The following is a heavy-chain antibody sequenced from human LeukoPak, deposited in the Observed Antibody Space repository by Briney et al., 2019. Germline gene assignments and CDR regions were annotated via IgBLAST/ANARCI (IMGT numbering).Heavy chain of an antibody. CDR1: GFTFSSYA. D-gene: IGHD3-10*01. J-gene: IGHJ4*02. Sequence: RTGGSLRLSCTASGFTFSSYAMSWVRQAPGKGLEWVSGISGGGDSTNYADSVKGRFTISRDNSKNTLYLQMNSLRAEDTAVYYCAKRATLGVMYYYGSGSPLIDYWGQGTLVTVSS. V-gene: IGHV3-23*01. CDR3: AKRATLGVMYYYGSGSPLIDY. CDR2: ISGGGDST.